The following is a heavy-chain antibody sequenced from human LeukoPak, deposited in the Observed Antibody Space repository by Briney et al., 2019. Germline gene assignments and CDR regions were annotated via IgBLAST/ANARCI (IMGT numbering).Heavy chain of an antibody. Sequence: PGGSLRLSCAASGFTFSSYAMHWVRQAPGKRLEWVAVISYDGSNKFYADSVKGRFTISRDNSKNTLYLQMNSLRAEDTAVYYCARAIAVAGTWFDYWGQGTLVTVSS. D-gene: IGHD6-19*01. CDR1: GFTFSSYA. CDR3: ARAIAVAGTWFDY. J-gene: IGHJ4*02. V-gene: IGHV3-30-3*01. CDR2: ISYDGSNK.